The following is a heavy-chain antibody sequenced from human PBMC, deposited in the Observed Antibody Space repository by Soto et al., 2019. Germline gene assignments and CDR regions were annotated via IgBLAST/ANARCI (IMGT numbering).Heavy chain of an antibody. D-gene: IGHD6-19*01. CDR3: AREVAASDY. J-gene: IGHJ4*02. CDR1: GYTFSSHD. V-gene: IGHV1-8*01. CDR2: MNPNSGNT. Sequence: QVQLVQSGAEVKKPGASVKVSCKASGYTFSSHDINWVRQATGQGLESMGWMNPNSGNTGYAQRFQGRVTMTRNTSISTAYMELSSLRSEDTAVYYCAREVAASDYWGQGTLVTVSS.